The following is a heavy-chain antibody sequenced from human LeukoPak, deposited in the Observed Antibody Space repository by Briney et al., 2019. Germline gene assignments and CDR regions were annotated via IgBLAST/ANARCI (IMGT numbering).Heavy chain of an antibody. Sequence: PGGSLRLSCAASRFTFSSYAMHWVRQAPGKGLEWVALISYDGSNKYYADSVKGRFTISRDNSKNTLYLQMNSLRAEDTAVYYCARGYCSGGSCYDYWGQGTLVTVSS. CDR3: ARGYCSGGSCYDY. CDR1: RFTFSSYA. D-gene: IGHD2-15*01. CDR2: ISYDGSNK. J-gene: IGHJ4*02. V-gene: IGHV3-30-3*01.